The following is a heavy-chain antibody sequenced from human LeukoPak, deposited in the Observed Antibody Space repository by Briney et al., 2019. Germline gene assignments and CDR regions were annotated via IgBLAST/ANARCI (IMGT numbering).Heavy chain of an antibody. V-gene: IGHV1-18*01. CDR3: ARDSVYCSGGSCYGMDV. CDR2: ISAYNGNT. Sequence: ASVKVSCKASGYTFTSYGISWVRQAPGQGLEWMGWISAYNGNTNYAQKFQGWVTMTRDTSISTAYMELSRLRSDDTAVYYCARDSVYCSGGSCYGMDVWGQGTTVTVSS. CDR1: GYTFTSYG. J-gene: IGHJ6*02. D-gene: IGHD2-15*01.